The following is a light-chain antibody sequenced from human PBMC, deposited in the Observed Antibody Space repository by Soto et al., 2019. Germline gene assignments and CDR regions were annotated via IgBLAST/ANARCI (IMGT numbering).Light chain of an antibody. CDR3: AAGDDRTHGPV. Sequence: QSVLTQPPSASGTPGQRVTISCSGSSSNIGSNTVNWYQQLPGTAPKLLIYSNNQRPSGVPDRFSGSKSGTSASLAISGLQSEDEADYYWAAGDDRTHGPVFGGGTKLTVL. CDR1: SSNIGSNT. CDR2: SNN. V-gene: IGLV1-44*01. J-gene: IGLJ2*01.